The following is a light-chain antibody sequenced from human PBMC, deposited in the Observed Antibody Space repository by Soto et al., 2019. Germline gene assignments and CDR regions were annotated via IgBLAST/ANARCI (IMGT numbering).Light chain of an antibody. CDR1: SSDVGIYDY. CDR2: DVI. Sequence: QSALTQPHSVSGSPGQSVTISCTGTSSDVGIYDYVSWFQQHPGKAPKLMIYDVIKRPSGVPGRFSGSKSGNTASLTISGLQAEDEADYYCCSYAGTYTFVLFGGGTKLTVL. V-gene: IGLV2-11*01. J-gene: IGLJ2*01. CDR3: CSYAGTYTFVL.